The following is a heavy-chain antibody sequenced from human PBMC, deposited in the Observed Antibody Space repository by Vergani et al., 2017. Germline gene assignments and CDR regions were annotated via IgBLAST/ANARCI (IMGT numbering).Heavy chain of an antibody. D-gene: IGHD3-22*01. CDR3: ARGRAYYYDSGKAFDI. V-gene: IGHV3-48*03. CDR1: GFTFSSYE. Sequence: EVQLVESGGGLVQPGGSLRLSCAASGFTFSSYEMNWVRQAPGKGMGWVSYISSSGSTIYYADSVKGRFTISRDNAKNSLYLQMSSLRAEDTAVYYCARGRAYYYDSGKAFDIWGQGTMVTVSS. J-gene: IGHJ3*02. CDR2: ISSSGSTI.